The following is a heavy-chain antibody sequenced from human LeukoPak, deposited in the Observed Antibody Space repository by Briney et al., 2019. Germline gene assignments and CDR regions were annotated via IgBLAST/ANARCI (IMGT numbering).Heavy chain of an antibody. Sequence: ASVKVSCKASGYTFTGYYMHWVRQAPGQGLEGMGWINPNSGGTNYAQKFQGRVTMTRDTSISTAYMELSRLRSDDTAVYYCARDIGAYYYDSSGYYYDYWGQGTLVTVSS. CDR1: GYTFTGYY. CDR2: INPNSGGT. J-gene: IGHJ4*02. V-gene: IGHV1-2*02. D-gene: IGHD3-22*01. CDR3: ARDIGAYYYDSSGYYYDY.